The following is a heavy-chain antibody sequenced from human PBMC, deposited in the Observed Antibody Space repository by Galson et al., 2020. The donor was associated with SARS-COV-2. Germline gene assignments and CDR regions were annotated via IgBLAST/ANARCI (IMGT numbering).Heavy chain of an antibody. D-gene: IGHD6-13*01. CDR1: GGSISSYY. J-gene: IGHJ5*02. CDR3: ARDYSSSWYGWDWVDP. CDR2: IYYSGST. V-gene: IGHV4-59*01. Sequence: SQTLSLTCTVSGGSISSYYWSWIRQPPGKGLEWIGYIYYSGSTNYNPSLKSRVTISVDTSKNQFSLKLSSVTAADTAVYYCARDYSSSWYGWDWVDPWGQGTLVTVSS.